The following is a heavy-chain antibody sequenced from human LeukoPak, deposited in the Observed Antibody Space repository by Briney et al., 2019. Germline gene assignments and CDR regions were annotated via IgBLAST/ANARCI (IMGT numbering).Heavy chain of an antibody. J-gene: IGHJ5*02. CDR2: MNPNGGNT. CDR3: ARFEVRGVITP. Sequence: ASVKVSCKASGYTFTSYDINWVRQATGQGLEWMGWMNPNGGNTGYAQKFQGRGTMTRDTSISTAYMELSSLRSEDTAVYYCARFEVRGVITPWGQGTLVTVSS. V-gene: IGHV1-8*01. D-gene: IGHD3-10*01. CDR1: GYTFTSYD.